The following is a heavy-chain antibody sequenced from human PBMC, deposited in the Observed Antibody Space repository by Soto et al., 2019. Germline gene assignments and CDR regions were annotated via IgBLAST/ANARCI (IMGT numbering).Heavy chain of an antibody. Sequence: SETLSLTCTVSGGSISSYYWSWIRQPPGKGLEWIGYIYYSGSTNYNPSLKSRVTISVDTSKNQFSLKLTSATAADTAVYYCARDSLAAPSYYYGMDVWGQGTTVTVSS. CDR3: ARDSLAAPSYYYGMDV. D-gene: IGHD6-6*01. CDR1: GGSISSYY. CDR2: IYYSGST. V-gene: IGHV4-59*01. J-gene: IGHJ6*02.